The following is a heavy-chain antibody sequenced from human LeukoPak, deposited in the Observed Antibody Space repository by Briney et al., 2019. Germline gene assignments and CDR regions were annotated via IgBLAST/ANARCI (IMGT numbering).Heavy chain of an antibody. J-gene: IGHJ4*02. CDR3: AKAGSIRFDY. Sequence: GGSLRLSCAASGFTFSDYYMSWVRQAPGKGLEWVSGISGRGGSTYYGDSVKGRFTISRDDSKNTLYLQMNRLRAEDTAVYYCAKAGSIRFDYWGQGTLVTVSS. CDR2: ISGRGGST. V-gene: IGHV3-23*01. CDR1: GFTFSDYY. D-gene: IGHD1-26*01.